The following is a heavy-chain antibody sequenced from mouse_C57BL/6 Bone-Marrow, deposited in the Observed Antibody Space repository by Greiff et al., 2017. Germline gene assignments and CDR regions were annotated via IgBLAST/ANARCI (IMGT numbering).Heavy chain of an antibody. CDR3: ARGDYSNPLAY. J-gene: IGHJ3*01. V-gene: IGHV1-69*01. D-gene: IGHD2-5*01. CDR2: IDPSDSYT. Sequence: VQLQQSGAELVMPGASVKLSCKASGYTFTSYWMHWVKQRPGEGLEWIGEIDPSDSYTNYNQKFKGKSTLTVDKSSSTAYMQLSSLPSEDSAVYYCARGDYSNPLAYWGQGTLVTVSA. CDR1: GYTFTSYW.